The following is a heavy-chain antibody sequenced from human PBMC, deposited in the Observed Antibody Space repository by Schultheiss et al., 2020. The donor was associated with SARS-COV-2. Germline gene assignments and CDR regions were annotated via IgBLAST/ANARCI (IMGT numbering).Heavy chain of an antibody. Sequence: SQTLSLTCTVSGGSISSGDYYWSWIRQPPGKGLEWIGEINHSGSTNYNPSLKSRVTISVDTSKNQFSLKLSSVTAADTAVYYCARVLRHSYGTLSHYYYGMDVWGQGTTVTVSS. CDR1: GGSISSGDYY. CDR3: ARVLRHSYGTLSHYYYGMDV. D-gene: IGHD5-18*01. J-gene: IGHJ6*02. V-gene: IGHV4-39*07. CDR2: INHSGST.